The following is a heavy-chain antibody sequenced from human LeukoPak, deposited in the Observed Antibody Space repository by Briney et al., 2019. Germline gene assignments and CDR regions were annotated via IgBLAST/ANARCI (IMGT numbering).Heavy chain of an antibody. J-gene: IGHJ6*02. V-gene: IGHV3-30-3*01. D-gene: IGHD3-10*02. Sequence: GRSLRLSCAASGFTFSSHSIHWVRQAPGMGLEWVAAISYDGTNKYYADSVKGRFTISRDNSKNTLYLQMNSLRAEGTALYYCARDLMLGYGMDVWGQGTTVTVSS. CDR3: ARDLMLGYGMDV. CDR1: GFTFSSHS. CDR2: ISYDGTNK.